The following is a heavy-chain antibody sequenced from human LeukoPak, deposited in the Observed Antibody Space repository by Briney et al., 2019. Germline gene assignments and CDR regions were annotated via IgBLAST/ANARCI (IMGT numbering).Heavy chain of an antibody. D-gene: IGHD3-10*01. J-gene: IGHJ6*03. CDR2: IYTSGST. Sequence: PSETLSLTCTVSGGSISSYYWSWIRQPAGKGLEWIGRIYTSGSTNYNPSLKSRVTMSVDTSKNQSSLKLSSVTAADTAVYYCARETITWVVRGVITDYYYYYYMDVWGKGTTVTVSS. CDR1: GGSISSYY. V-gene: IGHV4-4*07. CDR3: ARETITWVVRGVITDYYYYYYMDV.